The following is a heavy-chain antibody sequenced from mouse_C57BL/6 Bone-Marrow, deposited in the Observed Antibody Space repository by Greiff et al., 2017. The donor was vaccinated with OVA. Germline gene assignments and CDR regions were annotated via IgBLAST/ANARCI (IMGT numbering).Heavy chain of an antibody. V-gene: IGHV14-4*01. CDR1: GFNIKDDY. D-gene: IGHD2-1*01. CDR3: TSYGNFDY. Sequence: VQLKESGAELVRPGASVKLSCTASGFNIKDDYMHWVKQRPEQGLEWIGWIDPENGDTEYASKFQGKATITADTSYNTAYLQLSSLTSEDTAVYYCTSYGNFDYWGQGTTLTVSS. CDR2: IDPENGDT. J-gene: IGHJ2*01.